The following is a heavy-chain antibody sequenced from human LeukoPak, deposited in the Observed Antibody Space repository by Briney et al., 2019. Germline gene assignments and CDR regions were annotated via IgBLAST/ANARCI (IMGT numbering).Heavy chain of an antibody. CDR2: INPSGGST. CDR3: ARGSTAAGTLYYYYYMDV. D-gene: IGHD6-13*01. CDR1: GYTFTSYY. Sequence: ASVKVSCKASGYTFTSYYMHWVRQAPGQGLEWMGIINPSGGSTSYAQKFQGRVTITRNTSISTAYMELSSLRSEDTAVYYCARGSTAAGTLYYYYYMDVWGKGTTVTVSS. J-gene: IGHJ6*03. V-gene: IGHV1-46*01.